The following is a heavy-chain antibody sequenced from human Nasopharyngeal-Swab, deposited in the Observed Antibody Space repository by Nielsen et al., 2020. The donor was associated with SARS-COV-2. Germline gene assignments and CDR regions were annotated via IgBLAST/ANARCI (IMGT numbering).Heavy chain of an antibody. CDR1: GFTGSSYA. CDR2: ISYDGGIK. J-gene: IGHJ4*02. CDR3: ARDDGQLGDS. D-gene: IGHD6-6*01. Sequence: GESLKISCVASGFTGSSYAMHWVRQAPGKGLEWVAVISYDGGIKNYADSVRGRFTISRDNSKNTLYLQMDSLRPEDTAVYYCARDDGQLGDSWGQGTLVTVSS. V-gene: IGHV3-30-3*01.